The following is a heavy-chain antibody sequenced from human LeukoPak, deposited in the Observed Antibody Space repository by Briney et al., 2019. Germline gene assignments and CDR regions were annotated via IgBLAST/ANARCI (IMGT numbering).Heavy chain of an antibody. D-gene: IGHD3-3*01. Sequence: GGSLRLSCAASGFTFSSYWMHWVRQAPGKGLVWVSRINTDGSSTSYADSVKGRFTISRDNAKNTLYLQMNSLRAEDTAVYYCARAIDHYDFWSGYGDLFDYWGQGTLVTVSS. CDR3: ARAIDHYDFWSGYGDLFDY. V-gene: IGHV3-74*01. CDR1: GFTFSSYW. J-gene: IGHJ4*02. CDR2: INTDGSST.